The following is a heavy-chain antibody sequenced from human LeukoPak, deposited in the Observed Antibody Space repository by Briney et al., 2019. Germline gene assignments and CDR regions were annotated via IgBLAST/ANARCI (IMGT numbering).Heavy chain of an antibody. D-gene: IGHD2-15*01. Sequence: SQTLSLTCTVSGGSISSGSYYWSWIRQPAGKGLEWIGRIYTSGSTNYNPSLKSRVTISVDTSKNQFSLKLSSVTAADTAVYYCARVRDCSGGSCYSWFDPWGQGTLVTVSS. CDR1: GGSISSGSYY. J-gene: IGHJ5*02. CDR3: ARVRDCSGGSCYSWFDP. V-gene: IGHV4-61*02. CDR2: IYTSGST.